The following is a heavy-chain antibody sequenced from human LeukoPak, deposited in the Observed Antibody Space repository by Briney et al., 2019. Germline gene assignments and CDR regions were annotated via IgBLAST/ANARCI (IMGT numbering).Heavy chain of an antibody. CDR1: GFTFSGFY. D-gene: IGHD3/OR15-3a*01. J-gene: IGHJ4*02. CDR2: IIEDGRIT. V-gene: IGHV3-11*04. Sequence: GGSLRLSCAASGFTFSGFYMTWFRQALGKGLEWISYIIEDGRITNYADSLKGRFTISRDNAKNSLSLQVDSLRADDTAVYFCARRGNTDSWTVLIDYWGQGTLVTVSS. CDR3: ARRGNTDSWTVLIDY.